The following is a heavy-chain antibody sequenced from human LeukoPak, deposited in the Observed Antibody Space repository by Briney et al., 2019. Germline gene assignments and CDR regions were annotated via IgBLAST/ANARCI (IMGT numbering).Heavy chain of an antibody. V-gene: IGHV3-23*01. CDR2: ISDSGGST. CDR3: ALRSGYCSSTSCRGGYYFDY. Sequence: PGGSLRLSCAASGFTFSTYAMSWVRQAPGKGLEWVSSISDSGGSTYHADSVKGRFTISRDNSKNTLYLQMNSLRAEDTAVYYCALRSGYCSSTSCRGGYYFDYWGQGTLVTVSS. CDR1: GFTFSTYA. D-gene: IGHD2-2*01. J-gene: IGHJ4*02.